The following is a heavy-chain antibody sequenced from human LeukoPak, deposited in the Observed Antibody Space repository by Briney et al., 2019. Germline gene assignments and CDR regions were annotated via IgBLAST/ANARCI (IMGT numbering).Heavy chain of an antibody. D-gene: IGHD3-16*02. CDR3: ARKLSSYFDY. Sequence: GGSLRLSCAASGFTFSSYSMNWVRQAPGKGLESVSYISRSSRTIYYADSVKGRFTIYRDNAKNSMYLQMNSLRAEDTAVYYCARKLSSYFDYWGQGTLVTVSS. CDR1: GFTFSSYS. CDR2: ISRSSRTI. J-gene: IGHJ4*02. V-gene: IGHV3-48*01.